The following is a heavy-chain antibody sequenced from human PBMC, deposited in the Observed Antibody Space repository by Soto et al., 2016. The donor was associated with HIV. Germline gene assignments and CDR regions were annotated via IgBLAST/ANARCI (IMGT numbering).Heavy chain of an antibody. Sequence: EVQLVESGGALVQPGGSLRLSCAASGFTFSSYTMNWVRQAPGKGLEWVSYISSSSSTIFYADSVKGLFTISRDNAKSSLYLQLNSLRTEDTGIYYCARDGHMVDLDYWGQGTLVTVSS. J-gene: IGHJ4*02. V-gene: IGHV3-48*04. CDR1: GFTFSSYT. D-gene: IGHD2-21*01. CDR3: ARDGHMVDLDY. CDR2: ISSSSSTI.